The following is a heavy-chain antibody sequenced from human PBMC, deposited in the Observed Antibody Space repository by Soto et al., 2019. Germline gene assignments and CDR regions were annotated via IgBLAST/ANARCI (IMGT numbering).Heavy chain of an antibody. V-gene: IGHV1-18*01. Sequence: QVQLVQSGPEVKKPGASVKVSCKTSGYIFTNYEISWVRQAPGRGLEWMGWISGYNGITNYAQTFQGRVTMTRETSTSTVYMELRGLSFDDTAVYYCAETSGPNWYFDHWGRGTLVTVSS. CDR1: GYIFTNYE. D-gene: IGHD2-15*01. J-gene: IGHJ2*01. CDR2: ISGYNGIT. CDR3: AETSGPNWYFDH.